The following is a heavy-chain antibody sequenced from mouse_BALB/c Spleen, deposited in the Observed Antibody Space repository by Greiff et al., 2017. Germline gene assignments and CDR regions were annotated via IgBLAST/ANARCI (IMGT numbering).Heavy chain of an antibody. CDR3: VRASYAMDY. V-gene: IGHV2-9-2*01. CDR1: GFSLPSYD. Sequence: VKLVESGPGLVAPSQSLSITCTVPGFSLPSYDISWIRQPPGKGLECLGVIWTGGGTNYNSAFMSRLSISKDNSKSQVFLKMNSLQTDDTAIYYCVRASYAMDYWGQGTSVTVSS. J-gene: IGHJ4*01. CDR2: IWTGGGT.